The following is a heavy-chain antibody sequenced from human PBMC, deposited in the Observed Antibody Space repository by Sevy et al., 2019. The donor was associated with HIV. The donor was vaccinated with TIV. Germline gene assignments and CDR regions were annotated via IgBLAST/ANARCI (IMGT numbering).Heavy chain of an antibody. CDR1: GYTFTTYG. D-gene: IGHD3-16*01. CDR3: ARKKNLGEPSDP. CDR2: INTYNGNT. V-gene: IGHV1-18*01. J-gene: IGHJ5*02. Sequence: ASVKVSCKPSGYTFTTYGITWVRQAPGQGLEWMGWINTYNGNTNYAQKFQGRVTMTRDTSTSTAYMELGSLVSDDTAVYYCARKKNLGEPSDPWGQGTLVTVSS.